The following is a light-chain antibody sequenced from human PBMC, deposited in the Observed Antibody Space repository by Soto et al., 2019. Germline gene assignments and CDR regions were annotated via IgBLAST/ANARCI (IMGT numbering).Light chain of an antibody. Sequence: DIQMTQSPSTLSASVGDSVTITCRASQSISTWLAWYQQKPGKAPKLLIYAASSLQTGVPSRFSGGGSGTDFTLTISSLHPEDFATYYCQQSDSTPFTFGPGTTVDF. CDR1: QSISTW. CDR3: QQSDSTPFT. CDR2: AAS. J-gene: IGKJ3*01. V-gene: IGKV1-39*01.